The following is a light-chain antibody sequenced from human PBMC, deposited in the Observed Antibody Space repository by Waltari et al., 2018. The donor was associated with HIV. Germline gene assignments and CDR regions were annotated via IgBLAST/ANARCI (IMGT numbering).Light chain of an antibody. J-gene: IGKJ1*01. CDR1: QGISNY. V-gene: IGKV1-16*01. Sequence: DIHMTHSPSSLSASIGDTITISCRAGQGISNYLAWFQMKPGKAPKSLIYGASRLHNGVPSRFSGSGSGTDFTLTINSLQPEDFATYYCQQYKTYPRTFGHGTKVE. CDR3: QQYKTYPRT. CDR2: GAS.